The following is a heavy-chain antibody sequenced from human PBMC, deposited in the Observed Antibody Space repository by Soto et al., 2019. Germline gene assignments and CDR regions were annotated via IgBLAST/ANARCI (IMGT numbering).Heavy chain of an antibody. J-gene: IGHJ6*04. CDR1: VYSFTSYW. D-gene: IGHD3-9*01. CDR3: ARHVWLPVGRYFDWSREYSYGMDV. Sequence: LGESLKISCEGSVYSFTSYWIGWVRQMPGKGLEWMGIIYPGDSDTRYSPSFQGQVTISADKSISTAYLQWSSLKASDTAMYYCARHVWLPVGRYFDWSREYSYGMDVWGKGPTVTVPQ. CDR2: IYPGDSDT. V-gene: IGHV5-51*01.